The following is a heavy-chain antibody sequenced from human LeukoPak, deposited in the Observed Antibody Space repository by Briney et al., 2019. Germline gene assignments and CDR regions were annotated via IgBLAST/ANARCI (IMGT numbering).Heavy chain of an antibody. D-gene: IGHD5-12*01. Sequence: PSETLSLTCAVYGGSFSGYYWSWIRQPPGKGLEWIGEINHSGSTNYNPSLKSRVTISVDTSKNQFSLKLSSVTAADTAVYYCARGHPILGGYGTRWFHPWGQGTLVTVLS. CDR3: ARGHPILGGYGTRWFHP. CDR2: INHSGST. CDR1: GGSFSGYY. V-gene: IGHV4-34*01. J-gene: IGHJ5*02.